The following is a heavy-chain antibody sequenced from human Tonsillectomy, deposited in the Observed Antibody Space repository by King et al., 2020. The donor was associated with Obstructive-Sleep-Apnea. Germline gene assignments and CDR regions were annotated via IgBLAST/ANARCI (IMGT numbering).Heavy chain of an antibody. CDR3: AKDSGWRYYYYGLDV. D-gene: IGHD6-19*01. V-gene: IGHV3-9*01. J-gene: IGHJ6*02. CDR2: ISWNSGVI. Sequence: DVQLVESGGGLVQPGRSLRLSCAASGFTFDDYAMHWVRQVPGKGLEWVSGISWNSGVIGYADSLKGRFTISRDNAKNSLFLQMNSLRAEDTALYYCAKDSGWRYYYYGLDVWGQGTTVTVSS. CDR1: GFTFDDYA.